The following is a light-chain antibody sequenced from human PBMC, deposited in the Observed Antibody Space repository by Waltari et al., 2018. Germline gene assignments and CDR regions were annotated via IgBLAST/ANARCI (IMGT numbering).Light chain of an antibody. CDR3: YSAADNRRV. Sequence: SYELTQPSSVSVSPGQTARIPCSGDVLAKKYARWFQQKPGQAPVLVIYKDSERPSGIPERFSGSSSGTTVTLTISGAQVEDEADYYCYSAADNRRVFGGGTKLTVL. J-gene: IGLJ3*02. V-gene: IGLV3-27*01. CDR1: VLAKKY. CDR2: KDS.